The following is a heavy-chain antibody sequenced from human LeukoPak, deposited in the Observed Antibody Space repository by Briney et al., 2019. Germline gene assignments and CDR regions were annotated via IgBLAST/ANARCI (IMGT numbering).Heavy chain of an antibody. CDR1: GYTFASYG. CDR2: ISAYNGNT. Sequence: ASVKVSCKASGYTFASYGISWVRQAPGQGLEWMGWISAYNGNTNYAQKLQGRVTMTTDTSTSTAYMELRSLRPDDTAVYYCARDWGSITMIVVAIPGWFDPWGQGTLVTVSS. CDR3: ARDWGSITMIVVAIPGWFDP. V-gene: IGHV1-18*01. D-gene: IGHD3-22*01. J-gene: IGHJ5*02.